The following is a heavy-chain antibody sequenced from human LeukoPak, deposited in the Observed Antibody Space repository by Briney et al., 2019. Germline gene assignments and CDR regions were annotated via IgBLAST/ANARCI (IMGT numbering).Heavy chain of an antibody. CDR3: ARGLWGGYCSGGSCLGFDP. V-gene: IGHV1-8*01. D-gene: IGHD2-15*01. CDR1: GYTFTSYD. Sequence: ASVKVSCKASGYTFTSYDINWVRQATGQGLEWMGWMNPNSGNTGYAQEFQGRVTMTRNTSISTAYMELSSLRSEDTAVYYCARGLWGGYCSGGSCLGFDPWGQGTLVTVSS. CDR2: MNPNSGNT. J-gene: IGHJ5*02.